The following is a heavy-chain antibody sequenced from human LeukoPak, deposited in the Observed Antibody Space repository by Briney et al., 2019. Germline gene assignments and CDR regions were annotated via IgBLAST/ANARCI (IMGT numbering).Heavy chain of an antibody. J-gene: IGHJ5*02. CDR2: IYYSGST. V-gene: IGHV4-59*01. D-gene: IGHD1-1*01. CDR3: AGTTTARPFDP. CDR1: GGSISSYY. Sequence: SETLSLTCTVSGGSISSYYWSCIRQPPGKGLEWIGYIYYSGSTNYNPSLKSRVTISVDTSKNQFSLKLSSVTAADTAVYYCAGTTTARPFDPWGQGTLVTVSS.